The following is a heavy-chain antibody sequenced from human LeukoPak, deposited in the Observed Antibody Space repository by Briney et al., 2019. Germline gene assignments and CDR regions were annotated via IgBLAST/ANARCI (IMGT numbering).Heavy chain of an antibody. J-gene: IGHJ4*02. CDR3: ARSDCSSTSCYIADYYFDY. CDR1: GGTFSSYA. D-gene: IGHD2-2*02. V-gene: IGHV1-69*01. CDR2: IIPIFGTA. Sequence: SVKVSCKASGGTFSSYAISWVRQAPGQGLEWMGGIIPIFGTANYAQKFQGRVTITADESTSTAYMKLSSLRSEDTAVYYCARSDCSSTSCYIADYYFDYWGQGTLVTVSS.